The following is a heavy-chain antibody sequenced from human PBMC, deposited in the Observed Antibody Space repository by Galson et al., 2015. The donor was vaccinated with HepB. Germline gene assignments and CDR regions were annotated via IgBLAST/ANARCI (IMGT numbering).Heavy chain of an antibody. Sequence: SLRLSCAASGFIFSNYGMHWVCQAPGKGLEWVAVITYDGSDKYYADSVKGRFTVSRDNSKNTLHLEMNSLRTEDSAVYYCSTGKPPITLAPTTGDFDSWGQGTLVTVSS. CDR3: STGKPPITLAPTTGDFDS. V-gene: IGHV3-30*03. CDR1: GFIFSNYG. D-gene: IGHD1-26*01. J-gene: IGHJ4*02. CDR2: ITYDGSDK.